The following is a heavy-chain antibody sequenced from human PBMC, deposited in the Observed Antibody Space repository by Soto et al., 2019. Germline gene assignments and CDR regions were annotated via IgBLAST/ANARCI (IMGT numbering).Heavy chain of an antibody. CDR3: ARDKQWLVVGYYYGMDV. V-gene: IGHV4-4*02. D-gene: IGHD6-19*01. CDR2: IYHSGST. CDR1: GGSISSSNW. Sequence: QVQLQESGPGLVKPSGTLSLTCAVSGGSISSSNWWSWVRQPPGKGLEWIREIYHSGSTNYNPSLKSRVTISVDKSKNQFSLKLSSVTAADTAVYYCARDKQWLVVGYYYGMDVWGQGTTVTVSS. J-gene: IGHJ6*02.